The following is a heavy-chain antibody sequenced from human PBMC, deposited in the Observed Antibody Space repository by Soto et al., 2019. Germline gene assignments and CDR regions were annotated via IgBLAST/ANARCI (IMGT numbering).Heavy chain of an antibody. Sequence: SVKVSCKASGGTFSSYAISWVRQAPGQGLEWMGGIIPIFGTANYAQKFQGRVTITADESTSTAYMELSSLRSEDTAVYYCAGGMGYGSGSSYTSPFDYWGQGTLVTVS. CDR2: IIPIFGTA. CDR1: GGTFSSYA. V-gene: IGHV1-69*13. J-gene: IGHJ4*02. D-gene: IGHD3-10*01. CDR3: AGGMGYGSGSSYTSPFDY.